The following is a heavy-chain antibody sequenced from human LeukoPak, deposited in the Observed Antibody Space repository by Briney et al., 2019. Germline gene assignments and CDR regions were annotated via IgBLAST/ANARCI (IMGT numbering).Heavy chain of an antibody. CDR3: ARRPRGWFDP. J-gene: IGHJ5*02. CDR2: INHSGRP. V-gene: IGHV4-34*01. Sequence: SETLSLTCAVHGESFSGDYWSSIRQPPGKGLEWDREINHSGRPNDNPSRKSRLTISVDTSKNQFSLKLTAVTAADTAVDYCARRPRGWFDPWGQGNLVTVSS. CDR1: GESFSGDY.